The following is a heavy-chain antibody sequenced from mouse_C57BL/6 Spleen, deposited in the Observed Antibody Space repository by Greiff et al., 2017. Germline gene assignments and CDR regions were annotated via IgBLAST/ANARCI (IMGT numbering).Heavy chain of an antibody. CDR1: GYTFTSYW. CDR3: AREATVVATRYFDV. J-gene: IGHJ1*03. V-gene: IGHV1-55*01. Sequence: QVQLQQPGAELVKPGASVKMSCKASGYTFTSYWITWVKQRPGQGLEWIGDIYPGSGSTKYNEKFKSKATLTVDTSSSTAYMQLSSLTSEDSAVYYCAREATVVATRYFDVWGTGTTVTVSS. D-gene: IGHD1-1*01. CDR2: IYPGSGST.